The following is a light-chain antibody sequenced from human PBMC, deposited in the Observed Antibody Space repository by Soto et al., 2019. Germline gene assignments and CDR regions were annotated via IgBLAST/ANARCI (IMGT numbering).Light chain of an antibody. Sequence: DIQMTQSPSSLSTSVGDRVTITCRASQSISSYLNWYQQKPGKAPKLLICSASSLQSGVPSRFSGSGSGTDFTLTISSLQPEDFATYYCQQSHSTPPTFGQGTKVDIK. CDR3: QQSHSTPPT. V-gene: IGKV1-39*01. CDR1: QSISSY. J-gene: IGKJ1*01. CDR2: SAS.